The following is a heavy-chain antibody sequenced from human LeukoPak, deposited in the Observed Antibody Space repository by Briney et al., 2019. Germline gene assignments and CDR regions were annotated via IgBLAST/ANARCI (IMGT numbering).Heavy chain of an antibody. D-gene: IGHD3-10*01. J-gene: IGHJ4*02. CDR3: ARGTNYYGSGDY. CDR1: GGSVSSGTYY. V-gene: IGHV4-61*01. Sequence: PSETLSLTCTVSGGSVSSGTYYWSWIRQPPGKGLEWIGHIYYTGNTHYVPSLKSRVTMSVDTLKNQFSLKLTSVTAADTAVYYCARGTNYYGSGDYWGQGTLVTVSS. CDR2: IYYTGNT.